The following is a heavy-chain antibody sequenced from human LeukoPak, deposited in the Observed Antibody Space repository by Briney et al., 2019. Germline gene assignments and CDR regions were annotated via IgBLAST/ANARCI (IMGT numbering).Heavy chain of an antibody. D-gene: IGHD2-2*01. V-gene: IGHV3-49*04. J-gene: IGHJ4*02. CDR1: GFTVSSNY. Sequence: GGSLRLSCAASGFTVSSNYMSWVRQAPGKGLEWVGFIRSKAYGGTTEYAASVKGRFTISRDDSKSIAYLQMNSLKTEDTAVYYCTRERGDIVVVPAGGYFDYWGQGTLVTVSS. CDR2: IRSKAYGGTT. CDR3: TRERGDIVVVPAGGYFDY.